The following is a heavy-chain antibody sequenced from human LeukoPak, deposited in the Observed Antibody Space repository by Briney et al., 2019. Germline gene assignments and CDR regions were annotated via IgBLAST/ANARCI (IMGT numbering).Heavy chain of an antibody. D-gene: IGHD6-13*01. CDR2: IIPIFGTA. J-gene: IGHJ6*04. V-gene: IGHV1-69*13. CDR3: ARVPSSSFEDIYYYGMDV. Sequence: SVKVSWKASGITLSSYANSWGRQAPGQGLEWKGGIIPIFGTANYAQKFQGRVTITADESTSTAYMERSSLRSEDTAVYYCARVPSSSFEDIYYYGMDVWGKGTTVTVSS. CDR1: GITLSSYA.